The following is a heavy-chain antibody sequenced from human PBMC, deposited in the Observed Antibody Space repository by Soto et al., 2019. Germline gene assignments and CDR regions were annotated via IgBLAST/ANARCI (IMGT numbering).Heavy chain of an antibody. Sequence: GESLKISCKGSGYSFTSYCIGWLRQMPGKGLEWMGLIYPGDSDTRYSPSFQGQVTISADKSISTAYLQWSSLKASDTAMYYCARRYYYGSGSYLYRLDVWGQGTTVTVSS. D-gene: IGHD3-10*01. V-gene: IGHV5-51*01. CDR3: ARRYYYGSGSYLYRLDV. CDR1: GYSFTSYC. CDR2: IYPGDSDT. J-gene: IGHJ6*02.